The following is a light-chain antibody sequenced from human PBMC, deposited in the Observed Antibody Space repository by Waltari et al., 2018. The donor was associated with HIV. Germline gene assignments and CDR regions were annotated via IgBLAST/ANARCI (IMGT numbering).Light chain of an antibody. J-gene: IGLJ2*01. V-gene: IGLV2-8*01. CDR2: EVT. CDR1: SNDVGAYDY. Sequence: QSALTQPPSASGSPGQSVTISCTGTSNDVGAYDYFSWYQQHPGRAPKPLIYEVTKRPSGVPDRLSGSKSGNTASLTVSGLQAEDDGHYYCTSYVDNYVVFFGGGTKLTVL. CDR3: TSYVDNYVVF.